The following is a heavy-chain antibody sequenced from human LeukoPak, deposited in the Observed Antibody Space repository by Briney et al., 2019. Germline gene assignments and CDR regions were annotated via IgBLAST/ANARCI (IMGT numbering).Heavy chain of an antibody. CDR1: GYTFTSYG. J-gene: IGHJ6*03. CDR3: ASTSLDGYWGYTDV. D-gene: IGHD2-2*01. V-gene: IGHV1-18*01. CDR2: ISAYNGNT. Sequence: GASVKVSCKASGYTFTSYGISWVRQAPGQGLEWMGWISAYNGNTNYAQKLQGRVTMTTDTSTSTAYMELRSLRSDDTAVYYCASTSLDGYWGYTDVWGKGTTVTVSS.